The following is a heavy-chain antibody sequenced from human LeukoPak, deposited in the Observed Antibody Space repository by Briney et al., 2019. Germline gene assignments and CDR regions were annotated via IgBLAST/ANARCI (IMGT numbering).Heavy chain of an antibody. D-gene: IGHD3-16*01. CDR2: INHSGST. J-gene: IGHJ4*02. CDR1: GGSFSGYY. Sequence: PSETLSLTCAVYGGSFSGYYWSWIRQPPGKGLEWIGEINHSGSTNYNPSLKSRVTISVDTSKNQFSLKLSSVTAADTAVYYCASLMITFGGLDYWGQGTLVTVSS. V-gene: IGHV4-34*01. CDR3: ASLMITFGGLDY.